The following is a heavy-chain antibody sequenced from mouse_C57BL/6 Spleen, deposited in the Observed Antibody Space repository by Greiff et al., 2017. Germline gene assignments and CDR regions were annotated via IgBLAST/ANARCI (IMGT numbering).Heavy chain of an antibody. J-gene: IGHJ3*01. CDR2: IDPENGAT. CDR3: TSVTGFAY. CDR1: GFNIKDDY. V-gene: IGHV14-4*01. Sequence: EVQLKESGAELVRPGASVKLSCTASGFNIKDDYMHWVKQRPEQGLEWIGWIDPENGATEYASKFQGKATITADTSSNTAYLQLSSLTSEDTAVYYCTSVTGFAYWGQGTLVTVSA. D-gene: IGHD2-1*01.